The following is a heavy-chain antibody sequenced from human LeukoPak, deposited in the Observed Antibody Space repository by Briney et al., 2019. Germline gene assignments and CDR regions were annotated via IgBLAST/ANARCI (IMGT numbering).Heavy chain of an antibody. J-gene: IGHJ6*03. D-gene: IGHD3-10*01. Sequence: GRSLRLSCAASGFTFDDYAMHWVRQAPGKGLEWVSGISWNSGSIGYADSAKGRFTISRDNAKNSLYLQMNSLRAEDTALYYCAKDIYGSGDYMDVWGKGTTVTISS. V-gene: IGHV3-9*01. CDR2: ISWNSGSI. CDR3: AKDIYGSGDYMDV. CDR1: GFTFDDYA.